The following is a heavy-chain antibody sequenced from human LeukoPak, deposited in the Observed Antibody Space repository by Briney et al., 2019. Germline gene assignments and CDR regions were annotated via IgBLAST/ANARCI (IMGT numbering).Heavy chain of an antibody. J-gene: IGHJ6*03. CDR3: AKDGRYCSGGSCYSGYYCMDV. V-gene: IGHV3-23*01. CDR2: ISGSGGST. D-gene: IGHD2-15*01. Sequence: GGSLRLSCAASGFTFSSYAMSWVRQAPGKGLEWVSAISGSGGSTYYADSVKGRFTISRDNSKNTLYLQMNSLRAEDTAVYYCAKDGRYCSGGSCYSGYYCMDVWGKGTTVTISS. CDR1: GFTFSSYA.